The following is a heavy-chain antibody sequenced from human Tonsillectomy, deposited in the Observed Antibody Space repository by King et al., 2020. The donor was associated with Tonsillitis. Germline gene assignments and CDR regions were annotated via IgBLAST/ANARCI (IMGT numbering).Heavy chain of an antibody. Sequence: QLQESGPGLVKPSETLSLTCTVSGYSISSGYFWGWIRQPPGKGLEWIGTIYHSGSTYYNPSLKSRVTISVDTSKNQFSLKLNSVTAADTAVYYCARGSGKWVVSPYFDFWGQGTLVTVSS. D-gene: IGHD6-19*01. J-gene: IGHJ4*02. V-gene: IGHV4-38-2*02. CDR2: IYHSGST. CDR3: ARGSGKWVVSPYFDF. CDR1: GYSISSGYF.